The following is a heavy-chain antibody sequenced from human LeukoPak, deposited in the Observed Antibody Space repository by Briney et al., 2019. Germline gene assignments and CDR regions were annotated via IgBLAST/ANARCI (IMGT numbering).Heavy chain of an antibody. D-gene: IGHD3-10*01. V-gene: IGHV1-2*02. CDR1: GYTFTSYY. CDR3: ARDLLLWFGELVW. Sequence: ASVKVSCKASGYTFTSYYMHWVRQAPGQGLEWMGWINPNSGGTNYAQKFQGRVTMTRDTSISTAYMELSRLRSDDTAVYYCARDLLLWFGELVWWGQGTLGTVSS. J-gene: IGHJ4*02. CDR2: INPNSGGT.